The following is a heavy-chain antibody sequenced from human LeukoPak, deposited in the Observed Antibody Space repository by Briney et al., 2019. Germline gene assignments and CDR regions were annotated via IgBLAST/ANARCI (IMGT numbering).Heavy chain of an antibody. CDR1: GFTFDDYG. CDR2: ISSSGSTI. CDR3: ARRCSGGSCYSFDY. V-gene: IGHV3-11*04. Sequence: PGGSLRLSCAASGFTFDDYGMSWIRQAPGKGLEWVSYISSSGSTIYYADSVKGRFTISRDNAKNSLYLQMNSLRAEDTAMYYCARRCSGGSCYSFDYWGQGTLVTVSS. D-gene: IGHD2-15*01. J-gene: IGHJ4*02.